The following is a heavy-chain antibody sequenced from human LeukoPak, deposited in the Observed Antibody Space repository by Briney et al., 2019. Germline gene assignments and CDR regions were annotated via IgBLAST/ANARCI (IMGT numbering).Heavy chain of an antibody. CDR2: ISYDVSDK. CDR3: VKDQVFRGAAAPFDY. D-gene: IGHD2-2*01. V-gene: IGHV3-30*18. J-gene: IGHJ4*02. Sequence: GGSLRLSCAASGFTFSTYGMHWVRQAPGKGLEWVATISYDVSDKYYADSVKGRFTISRDNFKNTLYLQMNSLKVDDTAVYYCVKDQVFRGAAAPFDYWGQGTLVTVSS. CDR1: GFTFSTYG.